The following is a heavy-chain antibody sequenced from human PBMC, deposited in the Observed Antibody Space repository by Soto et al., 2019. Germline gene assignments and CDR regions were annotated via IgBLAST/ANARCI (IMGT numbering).Heavy chain of an antibody. CDR1: GFTVSNNY. CDR3: RTQPGGGGY. J-gene: IGHJ4*02. V-gene: IGHV3-53*01. Sequence: EVQLVESGGGLIQPGGSLRLSCAVSGFTVSNNYMSWVRQAPGKGLEGVSVIYSGGYTAYGDSVKGRFTISRDNSKNTPSLQMKSLGPGDAAVFYCRTQPGGGGYWGQGTLVTVSS. CDR2: IYSGGYT. D-gene: IGHD3-10*01.